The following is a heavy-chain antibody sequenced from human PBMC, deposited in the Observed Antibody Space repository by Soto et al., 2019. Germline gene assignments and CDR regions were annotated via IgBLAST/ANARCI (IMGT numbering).Heavy chain of an antibody. CDR3: ARESACYGSSTSCYNWFDP. CDR2: IYYSGST. CDR1: GGSISSGDYY. J-gene: IGHJ5*02. D-gene: IGHD2-2*01. Sequence: PSETLSLTCTVSGGSISSGDYYWSWIRQPPGKGLEWIGYIYYSGSTYYNPSLKSRVTISVDTSKNQFSLKLSSVTAADTAVYYYARESACYGSSTSCYNWFDPWGQGTLVTVSS. V-gene: IGHV4-30-4*01.